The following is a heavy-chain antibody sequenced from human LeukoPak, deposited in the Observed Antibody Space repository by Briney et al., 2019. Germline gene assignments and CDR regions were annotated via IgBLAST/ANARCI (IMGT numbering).Heavy chain of an antibody. Sequence: PGGSLRLSCAASGFTFSSYTMNWVRQAPGKGLEWVSSISSGASYIYYADSVKGRFTISRDNAKNSLSLQMNSLRAEDTAVYYCARDRSGNVDSSGSYPDTFSIWGQGTLVTVSS. CDR2: ISSGASYI. CDR3: ARDRSGNVDSSGSYPDTFSI. CDR1: GFTFSSYT. D-gene: IGHD3-22*01. J-gene: IGHJ3*02. V-gene: IGHV3-21*01.